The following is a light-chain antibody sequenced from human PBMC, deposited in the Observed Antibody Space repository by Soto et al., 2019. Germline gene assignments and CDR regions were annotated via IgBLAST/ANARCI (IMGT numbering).Light chain of an antibody. CDR1: SSDVGGYNY. V-gene: IGLV2-14*01. Sequence: QSALTQPASVSGSPGQSITFSCTGTSSDVGGYNYVSWYQHHPGKAPKLMIYEVSNRPSGVSNRFSGSKSGNTASLTISGLQAEDEADYYCSSYTSSSPYVFGTGTKLTVL. J-gene: IGLJ1*01. CDR3: SSYTSSSPYV. CDR2: EVS.